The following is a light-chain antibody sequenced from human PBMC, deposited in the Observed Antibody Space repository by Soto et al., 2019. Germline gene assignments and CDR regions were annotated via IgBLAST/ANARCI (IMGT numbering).Light chain of an antibody. CDR2: ATS. V-gene: IGKV1-27*01. Sequence: DIQMTQSPSSLSASVGDRVTITCRASQGISNYLAWYQQKPGKVPKLLIYATSTLQSGVPSRFSGSGSGTDVTVIICSVQPGDVATCYCHKYNSSPWTFGQGIKVEIK. CDR1: QGISNY. J-gene: IGKJ1*01. CDR3: HKYNSSPWT.